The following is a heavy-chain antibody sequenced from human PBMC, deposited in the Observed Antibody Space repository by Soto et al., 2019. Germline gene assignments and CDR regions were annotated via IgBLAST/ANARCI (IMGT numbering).Heavy chain of an antibody. CDR1: GGSISRSGYF. V-gene: IGHV4-31*03. J-gene: IGHJ4*02. CDR2: IYDSGST. Sequence: QVQLQEPGPGLVKPSQTLSLTCTVSGGSISRSGYFWSWIRQHPGKGLEWIGYIYDSGSTYYNPSLKSRVSLSVDTSKNQFSLNLTSVTAADTAMYYCARSSRSYFDYWGQRTLVTVSS. CDR3: ARSSRSYFDY.